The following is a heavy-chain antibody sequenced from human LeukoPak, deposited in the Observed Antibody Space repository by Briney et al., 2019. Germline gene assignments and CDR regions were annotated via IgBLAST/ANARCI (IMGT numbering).Heavy chain of an antibody. Sequence: SETLSLTCTVSGGSISSSSYYWGWIRQPPGKGLEWIGSIYYSGSTYYNPSLKSRVTISVDTSKNQFSLKLSSVTAADTAVYYCARLPIFGVARTDYSDYWGQGTLVTVSS. CDR3: ARLPIFGVARTDYSDY. D-gene: IGHD3-3*01. J-gene: IGHJ4*02. CDR2: IYYSGST. V-gene: IGHV4-39*01. CDR1: GGSISSSSYY.